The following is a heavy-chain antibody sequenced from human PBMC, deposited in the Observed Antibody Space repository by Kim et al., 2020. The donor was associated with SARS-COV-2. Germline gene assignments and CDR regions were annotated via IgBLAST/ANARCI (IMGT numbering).Heavy chain of an antibody. CDR1: GGSISSSSYY. CDR3: ARDSVRGVLLWFGEYF. D-gene: IGHD3-10*01. V-gene: IGHV4-39*07. CDR2: IYYSGST. J-gene: IGHJ6*02. Sequence: SETLSLTCTVSGGSISSSSYYWGWIRQPPGKGLEWIGSIYYSGSTYYNPSLKSRVTISVDTSKNQFSLKLSSVTAADTAVYYCARDSVRGVLLWFGEYFWGQGTTVTVSS.